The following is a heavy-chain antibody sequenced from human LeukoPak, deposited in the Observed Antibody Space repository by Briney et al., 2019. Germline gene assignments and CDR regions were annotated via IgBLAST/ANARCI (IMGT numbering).Heavy chain of an antibody. J-gene: IGHJ6*02. CDR1: GFTFRSYE. Sequence: PGGSLRLSCAASGFTFRSYEMNWVRQAPGRGLEWVSVIYSGGSTYYADSVKGRFTISRDSSKNTLYLQMNSLRAEDTAVYYCARDRDIVVVPAAPPAYGMDVWGQGTTVTVSS. D-gene: IGHD2-2*01. CDR3: ARDRDIVVVPAAPPAYGMDV. V-gene: IGHV3-66*02. CDR2: IYSGGST.